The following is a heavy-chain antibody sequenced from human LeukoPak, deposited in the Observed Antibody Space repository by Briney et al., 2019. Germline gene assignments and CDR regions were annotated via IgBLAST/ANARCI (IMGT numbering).Heavy chain of an antibody. Sequence: ASVKVSCKASGNTFMRYGMNWVRQAPGQGLEWMGWINTNTGNPTYAQGFTGRFVFSLDTSVSTAYLQISSLKAEDTAVYYCVDAEYFQYWGQGTLVTVSS. CDR1: GNTFMRYG. CDR3: VDAEYFQY. V-gene: IGHV7-4-1*02. CDR2: INTNTGNP. J-gene: IGHJ1*01.